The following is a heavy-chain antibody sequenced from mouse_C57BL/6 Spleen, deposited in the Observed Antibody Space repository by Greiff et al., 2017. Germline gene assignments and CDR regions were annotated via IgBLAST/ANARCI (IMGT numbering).Heavy chain of an antibody. D-gene: IGHD1-1*01. CDR2: IYPRDGST. V-gene: IGHV1-85*01. Sequence: VQLQQSGPELVKPGASVKLSCKASGYTFTSYDINWVKQRPGQGLEWIGWIYPRDGSTKYNEKFKGKATLTVGTSSSTAYMELHSLTSEDSAVYFCARPTNDCGSSYWFAYWGQGTLVTVSA. CDR1: GYTFTSYD. J-gene: IGHJ3*01. CDR3: ARPTNDCGSSYWFAY.